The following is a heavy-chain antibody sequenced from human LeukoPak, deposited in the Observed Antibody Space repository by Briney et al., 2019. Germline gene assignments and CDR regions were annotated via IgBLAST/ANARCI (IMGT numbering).Heavy chain of an antibody. CDR3: ARLVGWPYRYYFDY. Sequence: PSETLSLTCTVSGGSISSSSYYWGWIRQPPGKGLEWIGSIYYSGSTYYNPSLKSRVTISIDTSKNQFFLKLSSVTAADTAVYYCARLVGWPYRYYFDYWGQGTLIIVSS. CDR2: IYYSGST. CDR1: GGSISSSSYY. V-gene: IGHV4-39*01. J-gene: IGHJ4*02. D-gene: IGHD2-15*01.